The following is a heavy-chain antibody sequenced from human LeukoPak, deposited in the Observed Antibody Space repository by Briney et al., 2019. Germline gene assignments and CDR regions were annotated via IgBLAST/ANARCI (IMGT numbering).Heavy chain of an antibody. CDR3: ASRTVDTAMETDY. V-gene: IGHV3-48*04. D-gene: IGHD5-18*01. CDR1: GFTFSTYS. J-gene: IGHJ4*02. CDR2: IGSGSSTI. Sequence: PGGSLRLSCAASGFTFSTYSMNWVRQAPGKGLEWVSYIGSGSSTIYYADSVKGRFTISRDNAKNSLYLQMNSLRAEDTAVYYCASRTVDTAMETDYWGQGTLVTVSS.